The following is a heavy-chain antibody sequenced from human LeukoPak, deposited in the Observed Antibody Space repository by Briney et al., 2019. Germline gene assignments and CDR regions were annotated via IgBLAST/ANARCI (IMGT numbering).Heavy chain of an antibody. CDR1: GFTFSSYA. J-gene: IGHJ3*02. Sequence: RGSLRLSCAASGFTFSSYAMSWVRQAPGKGLEWVSAISGRGGATYYADSVKGRFTISRDNSKNTLYLRMNSLRAEDTAVYYCARAPSHYDSSGYYRDAFDIWGHGTMVTVSS. V-gene: IGHV3-23*01. D-gene: IGHD3-22*01. CDR3: ARAPSHYDSSGYYRDAFDI. CDR2: ISGRGGAT.